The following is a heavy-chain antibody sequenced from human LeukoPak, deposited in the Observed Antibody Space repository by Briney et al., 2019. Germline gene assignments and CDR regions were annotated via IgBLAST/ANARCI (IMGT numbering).Heavy chain of an antibody. Sequence: SETLSLTCAVYGGSFSGYYWGWIRQPPGKGLEWIGEINHSGSTNYNPSLKSRVTISVDTSKNQFSLKLSSVTAADTAVYYCARAVLRYFDWSYRFDYWGQGTLVTVSS. CDR1: GGSFSGYY. D-gene: IGHD3-9*01. CDR2: INHSGST. CDR3: ARAVLRYFDWSYRFDY. V-gene: IGHV4-34*01. J-gene: IGHJ4*02.